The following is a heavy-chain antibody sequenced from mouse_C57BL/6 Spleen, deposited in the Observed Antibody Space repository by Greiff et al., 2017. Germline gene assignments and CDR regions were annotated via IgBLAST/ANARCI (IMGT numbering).Heavy chain of an antibody. CDR3: ARGDGENAMDY. D-gene: IGHD3-3*01. Sequence: EVKVVESGGGLVKPGGSLKLSCAASGFTFSDYGMHWVRQAPEKGLEWVAYISSGSSTIYYADTVKGRFTISRDNAKNTLFLQMTSLRSEDTAMYYCARGDGENAMDYWGQGTSVTVSS. CDR2: ISSGSSTI. J-gene: IGHJ4*01. CDR1: GFTFSDYG. V-gene: IGHV5-17*01.